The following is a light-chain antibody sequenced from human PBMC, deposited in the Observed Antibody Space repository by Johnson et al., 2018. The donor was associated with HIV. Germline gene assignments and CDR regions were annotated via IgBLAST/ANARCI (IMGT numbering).Light chain of an antibody. V-gene: IGLV1-51*01. CDR2: ENN. Sequence: QSVLTQPPSVSAAPGQKVTISCSGSSSNIGNNYVSWYQQLPGTAPKLLIYENNKRPSGIPDRFSGSKSGTSATLGITGLQTGDEADDCCATWGRSRSTYVFGTVTKVTVL. CDR1: SSNIGNNY. J-gene: IGLJ1*01. CDR3: ATWGRSRSTYV.